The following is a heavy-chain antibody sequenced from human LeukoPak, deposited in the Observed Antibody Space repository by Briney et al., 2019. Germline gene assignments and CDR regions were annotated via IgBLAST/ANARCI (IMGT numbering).Heavy chain of an antibody. D-gene: IGHD1-20*01. Sequence: ASVKVSCKVSGYTLTELSMLWVRRAPAKGLQWIGGFDPEDGETIYAQKFQGRVTMTEDTSTDTAYMELSSLRSEDTAVYSCATGITGPLAYWGQGTLVTVSS. CDR2: FDPEDGET. CDR3: ATGITGPLAY. CDR1: GYTLTELS. J-gene: IGHJ4*02. V-gene: IGHV1-24*01.